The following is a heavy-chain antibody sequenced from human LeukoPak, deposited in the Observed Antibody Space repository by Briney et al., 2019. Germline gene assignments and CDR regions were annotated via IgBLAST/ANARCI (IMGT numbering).Heavy chain of an antibody. V-gene: IGHV1-69*06. J-gene: IGHJ3*02. D-gene: IGHD2-15*01. Sequence: GASVKVSCKASGGTFSSYAISWVRQAPGQGLEWMEGIIPIFGTANYAQKFQGRVTITADKSTSTAYMELSSLRSEDTAVYYCASSYCSGGSCYSSAFDIWGQGTMVTVSS. CDR2: IIPIFGTA. CDR3: ASSYCSGGSCYSSAFDI. CDR1: GGTFSSYA.